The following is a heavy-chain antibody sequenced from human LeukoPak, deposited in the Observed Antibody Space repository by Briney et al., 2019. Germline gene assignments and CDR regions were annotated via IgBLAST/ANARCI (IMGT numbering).Heavy chain of an antibody. J-gene: IGHJ4*02. CDR3: VKVDT. D-gene: IGHD5-18*01. V-gene: IGHV3-30*02. CDR1: GFTFSNYG. Sequence: PGGSLRLSCAASGFTFSNYGMHWVRQAPGKGLDWVAFIHYDGSNKYYADSVKGRFTISRDDSKNTLYLQMNSLRAEDTAVYYCVKVDTWGQGTLVTVSS. CDR2: IHYDGSNK.